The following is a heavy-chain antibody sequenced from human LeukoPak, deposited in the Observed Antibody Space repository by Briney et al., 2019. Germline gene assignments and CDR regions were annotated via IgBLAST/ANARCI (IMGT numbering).Heavy chain of an antibody. D-gene: IGHD4-17*01. CDR3: ARAVNYAFDI. Sequence: GGSLRLSCVASGFTFTSYWMSWVRQAPGKRLEWVANINQDGSDKYYVDSVRGRFTISRDNANNSLYLQMTSRRAEDTAVYHCARAVNYAFDIWGQGTLVTVSS. J-gene: IGHJ3*02. CDR1: GFTFTSYW. V-gene: IGHV3-7*04. CDR2: INQDGSDK.